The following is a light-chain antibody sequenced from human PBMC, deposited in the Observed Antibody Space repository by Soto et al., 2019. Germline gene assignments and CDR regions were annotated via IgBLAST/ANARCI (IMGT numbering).Light chain of an antibody. CDR3: LQDYNYPRT. Sequence: IQMTQTPSTLSASVEDRGTITCRASQSISSWLAWYQQKPGKAPKLLIYAASSLQSGVPSRFSGSGSGTDFTLTISSLQPEDFATYYCLQDYNYPRTFGQGTKVDIK. V-gene: IGKV1-6*01. CDR1: QSISSW. J-gene: IGKJ1*01. CDR2: AAS.